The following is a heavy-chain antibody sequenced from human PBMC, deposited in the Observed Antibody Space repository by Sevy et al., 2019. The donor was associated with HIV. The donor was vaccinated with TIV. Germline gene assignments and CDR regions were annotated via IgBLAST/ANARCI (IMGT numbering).Heavy chain of an antibody. CDR2: FDEDGET. Sequence: ASVKVSCKVSGYTLTELSIHWVRQPPGKGLEWMGGFDEDGETIYAQKFQGRVTMTEDTSTDTAYMELSSLRSEDTAVYYCATDIVVGRDYWGQGTLVTVSS. D-gene: IGHD2-2*01. CDR3: ATDIVVGRDY. CDR1: GYTLTELS. V-gene: IGHV1-24*01. J-gene: IGHJ4*02.